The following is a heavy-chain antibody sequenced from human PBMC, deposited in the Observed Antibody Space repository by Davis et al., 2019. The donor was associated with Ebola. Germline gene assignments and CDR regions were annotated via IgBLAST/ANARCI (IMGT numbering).Heavy chain of an antibody. V-gene: IGHV4-34*01. CDR3: ARHNYDFWSGYPPANWFDP. J-gene: IGHJ5*02. D-gene: IGHD3-3*01. CDR1: NGSLSGFF. Sequence: GSLRLSCGVYNGSLSGFFWTWIRQSPGKGLEWIGTISQSGTITDYNSSLKSRVTISVDTSKNHVSLSLSSVTAADTAVYYCARHNYDFWSGYPPANWFDPWGQGTLVTVSS. CDR2: ISQSGTI.